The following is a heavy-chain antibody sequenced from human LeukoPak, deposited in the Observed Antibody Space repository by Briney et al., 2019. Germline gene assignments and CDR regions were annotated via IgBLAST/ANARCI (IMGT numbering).Heavy chain of an antibody. CDR3: ARGVLPAAMRGVGDAFDI. V-gene: IGHV1-2*04. CDR1: GYTFTGYY. Sequence: APVKVSCKASGYTFTGYYMHWVRQAPGQGLEWMGWINPNSGGTNYAQKFQGWVTMTRDTSISTAYMELSRLRSDDTAVYYCARGVLPAAMRGVGDAFDIWGQGTVVTVSS. J-gene: IGHJ3*02. CDR2: INPNSGGT. D-gene: IGHD2-2*01.